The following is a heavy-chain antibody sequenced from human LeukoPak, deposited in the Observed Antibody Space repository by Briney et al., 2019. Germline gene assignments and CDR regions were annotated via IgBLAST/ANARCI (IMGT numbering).Heavy chain of an antibody. CDR1: GGSISSYY. D-gene: IGHD1-26*01. Sequence: SETLSLTCTVSGGSISSYYWSWIRQPPGKGLEWIGYIYYSGSTNYNPSLKSRVTISVDTSKNQFSLKLSSVTAADTAVYYCAREHFIVGATIDYWGQGTLVTVSS. V-gene: IGHV4-59*12. CDR3: AREHFIVGATIDY. CDR2: IYYSGST. J-gene: IGHJ4*02.